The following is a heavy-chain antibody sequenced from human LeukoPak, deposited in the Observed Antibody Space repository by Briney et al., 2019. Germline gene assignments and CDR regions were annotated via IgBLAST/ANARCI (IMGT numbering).Heavy chain of an antibody. V-gene: IGHV3-13*01. D-gene: IGHD6-13*01. CDR2: IGAGTDT. CDR1: GFTFSTYD. Sequence: GGSLRLSCAASGFTFSTYDFHWVRQASGKGLEWVSAIGAGTDTYYPDSVKGRFTISRENAKNSLYLQMDSLRAEDTAVYYCAKSSSWFHWFDPWGQGTLVTVSS. J-gene: IGHJ5*02. CDR3: AKSSSWFHWFDP.